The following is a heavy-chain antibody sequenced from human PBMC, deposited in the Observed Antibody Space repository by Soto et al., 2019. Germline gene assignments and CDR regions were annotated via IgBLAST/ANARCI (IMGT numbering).Heavy chain of an antibody. J-gene: IGHJ4*02. CDR3: ARVPDCSSSGCYSYFDI. CDR1: GFTLSDYY. V-gene: IGHV3-74*01. Sequence: EVQLVESGGGLVQPGGSLRLSCAASGFTLSDYYMHWARQAPGKGLVWVSRISKDGSNTDYADSVKGRFTISRDNAKNTMHLQMNRLRAEDTAVYYCARVPDCSSSGCYSYFDIWGQGTLVTVSS. D-gene: IGHD2-2*01. CDR2: ISKDGSNT.